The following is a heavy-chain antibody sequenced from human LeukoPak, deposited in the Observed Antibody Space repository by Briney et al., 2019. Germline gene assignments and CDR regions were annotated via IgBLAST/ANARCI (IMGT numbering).Heavy chain of an antibody. CDR1: GFTFSSYS. V-gene: IGHV3-21*01. CDR3: ARGIWSTTLTAYYLDY. Sequence: GGSLRLSCAASGFTFSSYSMNWVRQAPGKGLEWVSSISSSSSYIYYADSVKGRFAISRDNAKNSLYLQMNSLRAEDTAVYYCARGIWSTTLTAYYLDYWGQGTLVTVSS. D-gene: IGHD2-21*02. CDR2: ISSSSSYI. J-gene: IGHJ4*02.